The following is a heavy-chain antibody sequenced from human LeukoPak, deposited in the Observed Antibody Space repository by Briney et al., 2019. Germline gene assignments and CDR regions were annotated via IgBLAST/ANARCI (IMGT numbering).Heavy chain of an antibody. CDR1: GYTLTDLS. V-gene: IGHV1-24*01. Sequence: SVKVSCKVSGYTLTDLSIHWLRQAPGKGLEWMGGFDAEDGETIYSQNFQGRVTMTEDTSTDTAYMELSSLRSEDTAVYYCATAYYDYVWGSYRFDYWGQGTLVTVSS. J-gene: IGHJ4*02. CDR2: FDAEDGET. D-gene: IGHD3-16*02. CDR3: ATAYYDYVWGSYRFDY.